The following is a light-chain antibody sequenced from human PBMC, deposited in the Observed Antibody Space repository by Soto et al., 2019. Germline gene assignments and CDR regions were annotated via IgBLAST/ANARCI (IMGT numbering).Light chain of an antibody. CDR1: NTGSKS. CDR2: DDS. J-gene: IGLJ1*01. V-gene: IGLV3-21*02. CDR3: QLWDSSSDHPAV. Sequence: SYELTQPPSVSVAPGQTARITCGGNNTGSKSVHWYQQKPGQAPVLVVYDDSDRPSGIPERFSGSNSGNTATLTISRVEAGDEADYYCQLWDSSSDHPAVFGTGTKLTVL.